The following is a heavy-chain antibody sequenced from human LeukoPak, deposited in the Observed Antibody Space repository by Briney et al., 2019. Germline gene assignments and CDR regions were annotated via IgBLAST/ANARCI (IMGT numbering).Heavy chain of an antibody. CDR1: GYSISSGYY. D-gene: IGHD3-10*01. Sequence: PSETLSLTCTVSGYSISSGYYWGWIRQPPGKGLEWIGSIYHSGSTYYNPSLKSRVTISVDTSKNQFSLKLGSVTAADTAVYYCARGFYGSGSYYFDYWGQGTLVTVSS. J-gene: IGHJ4*02. CDR3: ARGFYGSGSYYFDY. CDR2: IYHSGST. V-gene: IGHV4-38-2*02.